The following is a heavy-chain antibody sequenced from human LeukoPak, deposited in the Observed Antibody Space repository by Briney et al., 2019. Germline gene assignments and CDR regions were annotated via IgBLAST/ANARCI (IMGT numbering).Heavy chain of an antibody. CDR1: GFTFSSYS. CDR2: ISSSSSYI. J-gene: IGHJ5*02. V-gene: IGHV3-21*01. Sequence: GGSLRLSCAASGFTFSSYSMNWVRQAPGKGLEWVSSISSSSSYIYYADSVKGRFTISRDNAKNSLYLQMNSLRAEDTAVYYCARDQAYQLLSNWFDPWGQGTLVTVSS. CDR3: ARDQAYQLLSNWFDP. D-gene: IGHD2-2*01.